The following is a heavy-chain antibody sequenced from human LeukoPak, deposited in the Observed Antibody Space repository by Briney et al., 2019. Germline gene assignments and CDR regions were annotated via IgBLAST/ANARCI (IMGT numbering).Heavy chain of an antibody. V-gene: IGHV3-53*01. CDR2: IYSDDST. D-gene: IGHD6-13*01. J-gene: IGHJ4*02. CDR1: GFTVSGVY. CDR3: ASRPRDAAALDY. Sequence: GGSLRLSCVASGFTVSGVYMSWVRQAPGKGLEWVSVIYSDDSTYYADSVKGRFTISRDNSKNTLNLQMNSLRAEDTAVYYCASRPRDAAALDYWGQGTLVTVSS.